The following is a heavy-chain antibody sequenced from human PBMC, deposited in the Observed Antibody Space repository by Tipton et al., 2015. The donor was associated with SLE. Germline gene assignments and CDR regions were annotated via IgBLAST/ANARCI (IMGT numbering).Heavy chain of an antibody. J-gene: IGHJ4*02. CDR3: ATGHFDY. D-gene: IGHD1-14*01. CDR2: MHHNGST. Sequence: TLSLTCTVSLYPIGSGFYWDWVRRPPGKGLEWIATMHHNGSTYYNPSLRSRVTISMDTSRNQFSLRLKSVTAADTAVYYCATGHFDYWGQGSLVTVSS. CDR1: LYPIGSGFY. V-gene: IGHV4-38-2*02.